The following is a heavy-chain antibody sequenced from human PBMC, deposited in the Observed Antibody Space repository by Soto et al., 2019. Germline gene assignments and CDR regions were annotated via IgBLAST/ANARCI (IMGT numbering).Heavy chain of an antibody. J-gene: IGHJ6*02. Sequence: EVQLVESGGGLVKPGGSLRLSCAASGFTFSSYSMNWVRQAPGKGLEWVSSISSSSSYIYYADSVKGRFTITRDNAKNSLYLQMNSLRAEDTAVYYCAREMMDSSGSHRYGMDVWGQGTTVTVSS. CDR2: ISSSSSYI. CDR1: GFTFSSYS. D-gene: IGHD3-22*01. V-gene: IGHV3-21*01. CDR3: AREMMDSSGSHRYGMDV.